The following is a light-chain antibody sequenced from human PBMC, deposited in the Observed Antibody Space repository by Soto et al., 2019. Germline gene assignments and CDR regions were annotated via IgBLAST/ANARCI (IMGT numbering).Light chain of an antibody. CDR1: QTVGRNY. Sequence: EIVLTQSPDTLSLSPGERATLSCRASQTVGRNYLAWFQQKPGRTPRLLIYDASNRATGIPDRFSGSGSGTDFTLTVRRLEPEDFAVYFCQQYAASPLTFGGGTRVDIK. CDR3: QQYAASPLT. V-gene: IGKV3-20*01. J-gene: IGKJ4*01. CDR2: DAS.